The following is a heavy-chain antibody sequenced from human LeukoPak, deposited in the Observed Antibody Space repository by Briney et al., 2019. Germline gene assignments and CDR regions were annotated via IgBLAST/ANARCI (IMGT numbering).Heavy chain of an antibody. CDR1: GFIFSDFY. CDR3: TRDPRNGGFDP. CDR2: ISSPGTTI. D-gene: IGHD2-8*01. V-gene: IGHV3-11*01. J-gene: IGHJ5*02. Sequence: GGSLRLSCAASGFIFSDFYMAWIRQAPGQGLQWLSYISSPGTTIRYADSVKGRISVSRDNSKKLLYLEMNSLSDDDTAVYFCTRDPRNGGFDPWGQGTLVTVSS.